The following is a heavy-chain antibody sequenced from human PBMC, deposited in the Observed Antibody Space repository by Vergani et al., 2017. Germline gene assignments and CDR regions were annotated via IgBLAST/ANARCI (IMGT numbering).Heavy chain of an antibody. CDR2: ISKYGTHH. Sequence: QVQLVESGGGVVQPGRSLTLTCSASGFGFKNFAMHWVRQAPGKGLEWVATISKYGTHHYYEPSVGGRFAVSRDNFKKTMYLQMDRLTTDDTAVYFCARVWTDIFVSSSDSSQLLYYWGQGILVTVSS. V-gene: IGHV3-30*03. J-gene: IGHJ4*02. CDR1: GFGFKNFA. CDR3: ARVWTDIFVSSSDSSQLLYY. D-gene: IGHD3-22*01.